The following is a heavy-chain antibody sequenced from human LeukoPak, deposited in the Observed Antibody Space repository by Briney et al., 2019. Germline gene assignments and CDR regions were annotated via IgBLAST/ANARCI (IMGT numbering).Heavy chain of an antibody. J-gene: IGHJ3*02. Sequence: GGSLRLSCAASGFTFSSYGMHWVRQAPGKGLEWVAVILNDGSQEKYADSVKGRFTISGDNSKNTLFLQMNSLRAEDTAVYYCARDDALGDNALDIWGQGTMVTASS. CDR3: ARDDALGDNALDI. D-gene: IGHD3-16*01. V-gene: IGHV3-33*01. CDR1: GFTFSSYG. CDR2: ILNDGSQE.